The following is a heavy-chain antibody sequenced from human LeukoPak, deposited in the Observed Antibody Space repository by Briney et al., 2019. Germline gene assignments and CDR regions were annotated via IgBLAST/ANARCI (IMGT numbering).Heavy chain of an antibody. V-gene: IGHV3-48*04. J-gene: IGHJ4*02. Sequence: GGSLRLSCAASRFIFSSYGMSWVRQAPGKGLEWVSYISSSGSTIYYAGSVKGRFTISRDNAKNSLYLQMNSLRAEDTAVYYCARYSWFGEGDYWGQGTLVTVSP. D-gene: IGHD3-10*01. CDR2: ISSSGSTI. CDR3: ARYSWFGEGDY. CDR1: RFIFSSYG.